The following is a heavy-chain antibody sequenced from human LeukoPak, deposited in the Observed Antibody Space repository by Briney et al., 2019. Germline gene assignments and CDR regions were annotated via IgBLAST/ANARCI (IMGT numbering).Heavy chain of an antibody. V-gene: IGHV1-18*01. D-gene: IGHD5-18*01. CDR1: GYTFTSYG. J-gene: IGHJ6*02. Sequence: GASVKVSCKASGYTFTSYGISWVRQAPGQGLEWMGWISAYNGNTNYAQKLQGRVTMTTDTSTSTAYMELRSLRSDDTAVYYCARGRDTAMVSPYYYYGMDVWGQGTTVTVSS. CDR2: ISAYNGNT. CDR3: ARGRDTAMVSPYYYYGMDV.